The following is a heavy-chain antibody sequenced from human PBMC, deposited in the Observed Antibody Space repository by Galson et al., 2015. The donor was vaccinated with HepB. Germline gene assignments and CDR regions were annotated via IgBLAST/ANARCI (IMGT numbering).Heavy chain of an antibody. CDR2: ISSSSSYI. Sequence: SLRLSCAASGFTFSSYSMNWVRQAPGKGLEWVSSISSSSSYIYYADSVKGRFTISRDNAKNSLYLQMNSLRAEDTAVYYCARGPYCSSTSCYPSGGWFDPWGQGTLVTVSS. J-gene: IGHJ5*02. D-gene: IGHD2-2*01. CDR1: GFTFSSYS. CDR3: ARGPYCSSTSCYPSGGWFDP. V-gene: IGHV3-21*01.